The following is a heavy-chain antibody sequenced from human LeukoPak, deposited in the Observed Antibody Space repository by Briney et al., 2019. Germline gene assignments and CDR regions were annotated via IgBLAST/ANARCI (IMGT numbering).Heavy chain of an antibody. CDR2: ISYDGSNK. D-gene: IGHD6-13*01. CDR1: GFTFSSYA. J-gene: IGHJ4*02. Sequence: PGRSLRLSCAASGFTFSSYAMHWVRQAPGKGLEWVAVISYDGSNKYYADSVKGRFTISRDNSKNTLYLQMNSLRAEDTAVYYCAKSWSIAAAGTLVLGYWGQGTLVTVSS. CDR3: AKSWSIAAAGTLVLGY. V-gene: IGHV3-30*18.